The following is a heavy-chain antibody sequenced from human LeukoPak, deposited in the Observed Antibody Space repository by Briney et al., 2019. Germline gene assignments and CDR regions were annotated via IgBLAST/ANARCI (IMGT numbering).Heavy chain of an antibody. J-gene: IGHJ4*02. CDR2: ISYDGSNK. D-gene: IGHD6-19*01. CDR1: GFTFSSYW. CDR3: ARDSIAVAGTFDY. Sequence: GGSLRLSCAASGFTFSSYWMSWVRQAPGKGLEWVAVISYDGSNKYYADSVKGRFTISRDNSKNTLYLQMNSLRAEDTAVYYCARDSIAVAGTFDYWGQGTLVTVSS. V-gene: IGHV3-30-3*01.